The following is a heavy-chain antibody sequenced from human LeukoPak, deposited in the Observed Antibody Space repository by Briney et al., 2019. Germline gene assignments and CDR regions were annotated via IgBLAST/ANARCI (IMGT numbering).Heavy chain of an antibody. CDR2: INPNSGGT. CDR1: GYTFTGYY. Sequence: ASVKVSCKASGYTFTGYYMHWVRQAPGQGLEWMGWINPNSGGTNYAQKFQGRVTMTRDTSISTAYMELSRLRSDDTAVYYCARDLRGYSYGYIVYYYMDVWDKGTTVTVSS. V-gene: IGHV1-2*02. D-gene: IGHD5-18*01. CDR3: ARDLRGYSYGYIVYYYMDV. J-gene: IGHJ6*03.